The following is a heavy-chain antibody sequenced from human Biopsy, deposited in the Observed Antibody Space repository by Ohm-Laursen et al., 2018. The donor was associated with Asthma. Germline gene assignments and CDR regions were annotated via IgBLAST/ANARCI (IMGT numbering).Heavy chain of an antibody. J-gene: IGHJ6*02. V-gene: IGHV1-69*01. D-gene: IGHD6-19*01. CDR1: GGTSSNFA. CDR3: ARCQVGYSSGWSLLLKKIYYSGMDV. CDR2: IMTVFGTT. Sequence: SSVKVSCKAPGGTSSNFAISWVRQAPGQGLEWLGGIMTVFGTTNYAQKFQGRVTITAGESTSTAYMEVTSLRSEDTAIYYCARCQVGYSSGWSLLLKKIYYSGMDVWGQGTAVTVSS.